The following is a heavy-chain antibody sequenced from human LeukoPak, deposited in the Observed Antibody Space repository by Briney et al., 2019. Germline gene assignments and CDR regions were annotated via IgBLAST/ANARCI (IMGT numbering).Heavy chain of an antibody. CDR2: INPNSGGT. Sequence: GASVKVSCKASGYTFTGYYMHWVRQAPGQGLEWMGWINPNSGGTNYAQKFQGWVTMTRDTSISTAYMELSRLRSDDTAVYYCARGHTESYSSGWYWVTSGPFNFGDAFDIWGQGTMVTVTS. CDR1: GYTFTGYY. J-gene: IGHJ3*02. V-gene: IGHV1-2*04. D-gene: IGHD6-19*01. CDR3: ARGHTESYSSGWYWVTSGPFNFGDAFDI.